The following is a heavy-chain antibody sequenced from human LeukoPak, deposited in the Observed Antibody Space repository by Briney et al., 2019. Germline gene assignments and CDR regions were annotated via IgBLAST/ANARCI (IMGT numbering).Heavy chain of an antibody. CDR1: GYTFTSYS. V-gene: IGHV1-3*01. CDR2: VNAGIGET. J-gene: IGHJ4*02. Sequence: ASVKVSCKASGYTFTSYSKYTIHWVRQAPGQRLEWMGWVNAGIGETRYSQKFQGRVTFTGDTSANTVYMELNSLISEDTAVYYCARDSDTSDWAWVYWGQGTLVTVSS. D-gene: IGHD6-19*01. CDR3: ARDSDTSDWAWVY.